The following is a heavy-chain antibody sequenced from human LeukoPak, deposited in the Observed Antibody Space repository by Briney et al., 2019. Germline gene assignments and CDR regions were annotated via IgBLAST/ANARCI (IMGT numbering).Heavy chain of an antibody. CDR3: ARVPPSGGYFDY. V-gene: IGHV5-51*01. Sequence: GESLKISCKGSGYRFTTYWIGWVRPMPGKGLEWMGIIYPGDSDTRYSPSFQGQVTISADKSISTAYLQWSSLKAADTAMYYCARVPPSGGYFDYWGQGTLVTVSS. CDR2: IYPGDSDT. J-gene: IGHJ4*02. D-gene: IGHD6-19*01. CDR1: GYRFTTYW.